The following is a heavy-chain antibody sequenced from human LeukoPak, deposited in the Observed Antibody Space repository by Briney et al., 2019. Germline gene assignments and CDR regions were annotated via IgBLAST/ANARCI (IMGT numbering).Heavy chain of an antibody. Sequence: ASVKVSCKASGYTFTGYYMHWVRQAPGQGLEWMGWINPNSGGTNYAQNFQGRVTMTRDTSISTAYMELSRLRSDDTAVYYCAKGMGDYGDYEEYFDYWGQGTLVTVSS. J-gene: IGHJ4*02. V-gene: IGHV1-2*02. CDR1: GYTFTGYY. CDR3: AKGMGDYGDYEEYFDY. CDR2: INPNSGGT. D-gene: IGHD4-17*01.